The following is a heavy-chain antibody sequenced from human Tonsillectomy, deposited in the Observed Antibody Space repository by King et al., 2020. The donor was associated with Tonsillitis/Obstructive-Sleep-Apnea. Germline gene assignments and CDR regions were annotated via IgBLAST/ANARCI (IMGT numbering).Heavy chain of an antibody. CDR1: GGSISSYY. V-gene: IGHV4-59*08. D-gene: IGHD4/OR15-4a*01. CDR3: ARRTDYYYFDY. CDR2: IYYSGST. Sequence: VQLQESGPGLVKPSETLSLTCTVSGGSISSYYWSWIRQPPGKGLEWIGYIYYSGSTNYNPSLKSRVTISVDTSKKQFSLKLSSVTAADTAVYYCARRTDYYYFDYWGQGTLVTVSS. J-gene: IGHJ4*02.